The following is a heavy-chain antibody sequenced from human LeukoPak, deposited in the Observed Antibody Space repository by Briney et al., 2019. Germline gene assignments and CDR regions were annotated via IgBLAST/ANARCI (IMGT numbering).Heavy chain of an antibody. D-gene: IGHD2-8*01. CDR2: ISAYNGNT. J-gene: IGHJ4*02. Sequence: ASVKVSCKASGYNFATHGISWVRQAPGEGLEWMGWISAYNGNTNYAQKFQGRVTMTTDTSTSTAYMELRSLRSDDTAMYYCAKDHLYDFVYWGEGKLVTVSS. V-gene: IGHV1-18*01. CDR1: GYNFATHG. CDR3: AKDHLYDFVY.